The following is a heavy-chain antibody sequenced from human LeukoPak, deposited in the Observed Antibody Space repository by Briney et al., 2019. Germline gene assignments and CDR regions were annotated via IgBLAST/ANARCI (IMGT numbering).Heavy chain of an antibody. Sequence: GGSLRLSCAASGFTFSSYSMNWVRQAPGKGLEWVSSINSSSSYIYYADSVKGRFTISRDNAKNSLYLQMNSLRAEDTAGYYCARGIDSSGYYFGHWGQGTLVTVSS. CDR2: INSSSSYI. CDR1: GFTFSSYS. J-gene: IGHJ4*02. D-gene: IGHD3-22*01. CDR3: ARGIDSSGYYFGH. V-gene: IGHV3-21*01.